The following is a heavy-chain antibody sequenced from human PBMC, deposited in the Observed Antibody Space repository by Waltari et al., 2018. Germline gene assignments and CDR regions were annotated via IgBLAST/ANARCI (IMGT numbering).Heavy chain of an antibody. J-gene: IGHJ4*02. Sequence: QVQLQQWGAGLLKPSETLSLTCAVYGGSFSGYYWRWIRQPPGKGLEWIGEINHSGSTNYNPSLKSRVTISVDTSKNQFSLKLSSVTAADTAVYYCARHSRKTYDFWSGSYFDYWGQGTLVTVSS. D-gene: IGHD3-3*01. CDR3: ARHSRKTYDFWSGSYFDY. V-gene: IGHV4-34*01. CDR2: INHSGST. CDR1: GGSFSGYY.